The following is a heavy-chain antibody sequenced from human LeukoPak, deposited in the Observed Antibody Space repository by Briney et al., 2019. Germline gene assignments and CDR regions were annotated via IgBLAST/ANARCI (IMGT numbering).Heavy chain of an antibody. CDR3: ARSGSPLPVEFDY. CDR1: GFTFSSYA. D-gene: IGHD1-26*01. Sequence: GRSLRLSCAASGFTFSSYAMLWVRQAPGKGLEWVAVISYDGSNKYYADSVKGRFTISRDNSKNTLYLQMDSLRAEDTAVYYCARSGSPLPVEFDYWGQGTLVTVSS. V-gene: IGHV3-30-3*01. CDR2: ISYDGSNK. J-gene: IGHJ4*02.